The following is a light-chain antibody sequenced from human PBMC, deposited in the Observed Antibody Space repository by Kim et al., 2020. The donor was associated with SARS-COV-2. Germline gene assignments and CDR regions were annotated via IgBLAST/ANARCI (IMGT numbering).Light chain of an antibody. CDR1: GNNVGFEG. Sequence: RQTATLACTGSGNNVGFEGAAWLQQDQGHPPKLLFFRNTTRPSGISQRFSVARSGNTASLTITGLRHEDEADYYCSSWDRSLTVWMFGGGNQLNVL. V-gene: IGLV10-54*01. J-gene: IGLJ3*02. CDR3: SSWDRSLTVWM. CDR2: RNT.